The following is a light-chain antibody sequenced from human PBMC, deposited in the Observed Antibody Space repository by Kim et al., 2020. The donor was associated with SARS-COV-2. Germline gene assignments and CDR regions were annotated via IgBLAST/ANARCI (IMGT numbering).Light chain of an antibody. J-gene: IGLJ2*01. Sequence: SSTNSCTDYSSDVGSYDYVSWYQQHPGKAPKLIIHNFISRPSGVSSRFSGSKSDKTASLTISGLQAEDEGIYYCSSYTSSTTRVVFGGGTQLTVL. V-gene: IGLV2-14*03. CDR3: SSYTSSTTRVV. CDR2: NFI. CDR1: SSDVGSYDY.